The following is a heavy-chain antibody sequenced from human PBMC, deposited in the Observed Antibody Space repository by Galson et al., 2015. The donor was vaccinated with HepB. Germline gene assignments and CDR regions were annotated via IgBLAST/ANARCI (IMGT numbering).Heavy chain of an antibody. Sequence: SCKASGYTFTSYGISWARQAPGQGLEWMGWISAYNGNTNYAQKLQGRVTMTTDTSTSTAYMELRSLRSDDTAVYYCARVYCSGGSCRTYYYYYGMDVWGQGTTVTVSS. D-gene: IGHD2-15*01. CDR1: GYTFTSYG. J-gene: IGHJ6*02. CDR3: ARVYCSGGSCRTYYYYYGMDV. V-gene: IGHV1-18*04. CDR2: ISAYNGNT.